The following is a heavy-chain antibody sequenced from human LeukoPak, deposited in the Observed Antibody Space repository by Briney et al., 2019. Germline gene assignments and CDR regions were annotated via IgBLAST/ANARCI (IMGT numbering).Heavy chain of an antibody. V-gene: IGHV1-8*01. CDR3: ARGEPYYYDSSGHDP. CDR1: GYTFASYD. CDR2: MNPNSGNT. D-gene: IGHD3-22*01. J-gene: IGHJ5*02. Sequence: GASVKVSCKASGYTFASYDINWVRQATGQGLEWMGWMNPNSGNTGYAQKFQGRVTMTRNTSISTAYMELSSLRSEDTAVYYCARGEPYYYDSSGHDPWGQGTLVTVSS.